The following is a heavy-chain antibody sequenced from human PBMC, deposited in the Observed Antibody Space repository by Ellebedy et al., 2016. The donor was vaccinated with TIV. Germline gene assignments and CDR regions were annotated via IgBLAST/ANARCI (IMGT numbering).Heavy chain of an antibody. CDR2: FYYSGTT. D-gene: IGHD6-19*01. CDR3: VRRGGWSGAFDI. CDR1: GGSISKTSYY. J-gene: IGHJ3*02. V-gene: IGHV4-39*01. Sequence: MPSETLSLTCIVFGGSISKTSYYWGWIRQSPGKGLEWPGNFYYSGTTYISPSLKSRASISVGASNNQFSLKLSSVTAADTAVYYCVRRGGWSGAFDIWGQGTMITVSS.